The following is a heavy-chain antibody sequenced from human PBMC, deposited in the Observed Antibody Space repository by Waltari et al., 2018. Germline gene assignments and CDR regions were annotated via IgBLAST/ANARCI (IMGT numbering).Heavy chain of an antibody. V-gene: IGHV3-7*01. Sequence: EVRLVESGGGLVQPGGSLILSCAASGIIFSRNWMSWVRQAPGKGLEWVANIKEDGSEKYYVASVKGRFTISRDNAKNSLYLQMSSLKAEDTAVYYCATLDFSGGDYFDYWGQGTLVTVSP. D-gene: IGHD6-19*01. CDR2: IKEDGSEK. CDR1: GIIFSRNW. J-gene: IGHJ4*02. CDR3: ATLDFSGGDYFDY.